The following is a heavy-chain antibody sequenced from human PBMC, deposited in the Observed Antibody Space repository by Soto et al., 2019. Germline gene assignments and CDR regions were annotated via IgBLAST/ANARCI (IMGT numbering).Heavy chain of an antibody. Sequence: ASVKVSCKASGGTFSSYAISWVRQAPGQGLEWMGGIIPIFGTANYAQKFQGRVTITADESTSTAYMELSSLRSEDTAVYYCARGLAAAAGYSNWFDPWGQGTLVTVSS. CDR2: IIPIFGTA. CDR1: GGTFSSYA. CDR3: ARGLAAAAGYSNWFDP. V-gene: IGHV1-69*13. J-gene: IGHJ5*02. D-gene: IGHD6-13*01.